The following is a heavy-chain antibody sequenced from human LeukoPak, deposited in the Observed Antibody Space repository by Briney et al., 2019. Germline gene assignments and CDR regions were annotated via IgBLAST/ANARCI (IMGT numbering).Heavy chain of an antibody. CDR2: IYHSGST. J-gene: IGHJ5*02. Sequence: SETLSLTCTVSGYSISSGYYWGWIRQPPGKGLEWIGGIYHSGSTYYDPSLKSRVTISVDTSKNQFSLQLSFVTAADTAVYYCARSYYGDNWFDPWGQGTLVTVSS. V-gene: IGHV4-38-2*02. CDR1: GYSISSGYY. CDR3: ARSYYGDNWFDP. D-gene: IGHD3-10*01.